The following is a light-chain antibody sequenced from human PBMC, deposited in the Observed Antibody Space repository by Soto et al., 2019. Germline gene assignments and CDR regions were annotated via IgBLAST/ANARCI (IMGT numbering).Light chain of an antibody. CDR1: QSVSNNY. Sequence: EIVLTQSPGTLSLSPGERATLSCRASQSVSNNYLAWYQQKPGQAPRLLIYGASNRATGIPARFSGSGSGTDFTLTISSLEPADFAVYYCQQRSNWPLTFGGGTKVDI. J-gene: IGKJ4*01. CDR3: QQRSNWPLT. V-gene: IGKV3-11*01. CDR2: GAS.